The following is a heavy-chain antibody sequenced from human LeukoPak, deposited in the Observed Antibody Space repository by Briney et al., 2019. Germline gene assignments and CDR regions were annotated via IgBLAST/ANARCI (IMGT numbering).Heavy chain of an antibody. J-gene: IGHJ2*01. CDR3: ARELYWWYFDL. Sequence: SETLSLTCTVSGGSISSYYWSWIRQPPGKGPEWIGYIYYSGSTNYNPSLKSRVTISVDTSKNQFSLKLSSVTAADTAVYYCARELYWWYFDLWGRGTLVTVSS. D-gene: IGHD2-8*02. V-gene: IGHV4-59*01. CDR2: IYYSGST. CDR1: GGSISSYY.